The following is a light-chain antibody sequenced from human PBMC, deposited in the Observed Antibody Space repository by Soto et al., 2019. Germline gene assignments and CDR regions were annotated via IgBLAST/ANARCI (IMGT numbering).Light chain of an antibody. CDR3: CSYAGSSTFGVV. CDR2: EVS. Sequence: QSALTQPASVSGSPGQSITISCTGTSSDVGSYNLVSWYQQHPGKAPKLMIYEVSKRPSGVSNRFCGSKSGNTASLTISGLQAEDEADYYCCSYAGSSTFGVVFGGGTQLTV. V-gene: IGLV2-23*02. J-gene: IGLJ2*01. CDR1: SSDVGSYNL.